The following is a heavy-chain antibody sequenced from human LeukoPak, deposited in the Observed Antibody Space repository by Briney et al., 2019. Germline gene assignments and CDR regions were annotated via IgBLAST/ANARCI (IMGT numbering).Heavy chain of an antibody. J-gene: IGHJ6*02. Sequence: ASVKVSCKASGYTFTGYYMHWVRQAPGQGLEWMGWINTNTGNPTYAQGFTGRFVFSLDTSVSTAYLQISSLKAEDTAVYYCARDYPSYYYYGMDVWAKGPRSPSP. CDR3: ARDYPSYYYYGMDV. V-gene: IGHV7-4-1*02. CDR1: GYTFTGYY. CDR2: INTNTGNP.